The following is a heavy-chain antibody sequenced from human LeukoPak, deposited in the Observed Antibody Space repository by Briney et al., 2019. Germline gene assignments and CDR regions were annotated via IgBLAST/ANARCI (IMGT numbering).Heavy chain of an antibody. Sequence: SETLSLTCAVYGGSFSGYYWSWIRQPPGKGLEWIGEINHSGSTNYNPSLKSRVTISVDTSKNQFSLKLSSVTAADTAVYYCASDAMYCSGGSCYYYWGQGTLVTVSS. J-gene: IGHJ4*02. D-gene: IGHD2-15*01. V-gene: IGHV4-34*01. CDR3: ASDAMYCSGGSCYYY. CDR1: GGSFSGYY. CDR2: INHSGST.